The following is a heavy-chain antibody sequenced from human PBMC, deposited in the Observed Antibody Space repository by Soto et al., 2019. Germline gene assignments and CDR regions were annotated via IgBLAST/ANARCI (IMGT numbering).Heavy chain of an antibody. V-gene: IGHV4-59*01. CDR1: GGSISSYY. CDR3: AREVGRIAVAGCDYYFDY. J-gene: IGHJ4*02. CDR2: IYYSGST. D-gene: IGHD6-19*01. Sequence: SETLSLTCTVSGGSISSYYWSWIRQPPGKGLEWIGYIYYSGSTNYNPSLKSRVTISVDTSKNQFSLKLSSVTAADTAVYYCAREVGRIAVAGCDYYFDYWGQGTLVTVSS.